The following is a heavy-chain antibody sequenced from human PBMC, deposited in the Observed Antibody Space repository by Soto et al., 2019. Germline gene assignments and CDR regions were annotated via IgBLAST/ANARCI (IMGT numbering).Heavy chain of an antibody. D-gene: IGHD2-2*01. CDR2: IYRDGAT. J-gene: IGHJ4*02. Sequence: TLSLTCSVSGASIKSGDNFWSWIRQRPGKGLEWIGYIYRDGATYYNPSLKSRVSLSVDTSKNEFSLMVTSVTAADTAIYYCARYEYRVFVDRFDYWGRGTLVTVSS. V-gene: IGHV4-31*02. CDR3: ARYEYRVFVDRFDY. CDR1: GASIKSGDNF.